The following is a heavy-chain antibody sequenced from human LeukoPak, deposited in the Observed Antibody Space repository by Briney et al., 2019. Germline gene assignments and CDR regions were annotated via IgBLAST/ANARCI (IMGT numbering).Heavy chain of an antibody. J-gene: IGHJ3*02. CDR2: ISWDSSNA. Sequence: GRSLRLSCVGSGFSLDDYAMHWVRQVPGKGLEWVSSISWDSSNAAYADSVKDRFTISRDNAKNSLYLHMNSLRPEDTAFYYCIKDMGFDLLKDAFHIWGQGTLVTVSS. CDR3: IKDMGFDLLKDAFHI. D-gene: IGHD3-9*01. CDR1: GFSLDDYA. V-gene: IGHV3-9*01.